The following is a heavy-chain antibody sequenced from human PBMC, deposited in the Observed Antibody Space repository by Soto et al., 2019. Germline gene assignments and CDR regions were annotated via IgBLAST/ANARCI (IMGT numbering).Heavy chain of an antibody. CDR1: GYTFTGHI. V-gene: IGHV1-2*02. J-gene: IGHJ5*02. CDR3: ARDLYPAEKNWNDAYIYFDP. Sequence: QVQLVQSGAELKKPGASVKVSCKTSGYTFTGHIIHWLRQAPGQGLEWLGWINPKSGDKLYAQKFQGRVTMTWDTSISTVYMDLTRLTSDDTAVYYCARDLYPAEKNWNDAYIYFDPWGQGTLVTGSS. CDR2: INPKSGDK. D-gene: IGHD1-1*01.